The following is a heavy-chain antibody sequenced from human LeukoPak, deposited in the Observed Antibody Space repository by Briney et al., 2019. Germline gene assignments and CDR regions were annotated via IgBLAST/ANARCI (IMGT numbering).Heavy chain of an antibody. Sequence: PSETLSLTCAVYGGSFSGYYWSWIRQPPGKGLEWIGSIYHSGSTYYNPSLKSRVTISVDTSKNQFSLKLSSVTAADTAVYYCARDLTIWGQGTMVTVSS. D-gene: IGHD3-9*01. CDR2: IYHSGST. J-gene: IGHJ3*02. V-gene: IGHV4-34*01. CDR1: GGSFSGYY. CDR3: ARDLTI.